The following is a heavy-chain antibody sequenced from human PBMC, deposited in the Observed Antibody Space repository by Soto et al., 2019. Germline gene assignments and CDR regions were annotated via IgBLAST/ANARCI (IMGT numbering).Heavy chain of an antibody. J-gene: IGHJ6*02. Sequence: VQLVESGGGVVQPGRSLRLSCAAAGFTFSSYGMHWVRQAPGKGLEWVAVISYDGSNKYYADSVKGRFTISRDNSKNTLYLQMNSLRAENTAVYYCAKEGGGYYYYGMDVWGQGTTVTVSS. CDR3: AKEGGGYYYYGMDV. CDR1: GFTFSSYG. CDR2: ISYDGSNK. V-gene: IGHV3-30*18. D-gene: IGHD3-16*01.